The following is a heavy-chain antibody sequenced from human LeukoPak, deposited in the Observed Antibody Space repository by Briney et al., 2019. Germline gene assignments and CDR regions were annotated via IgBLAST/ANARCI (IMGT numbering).Heavy chain of an antibody. CDR3: ARGKVAATRVFDY. Sequence: GGSLRLSCAASGFTFSSYSMNWVRQAPGKGLEWVSSISSSSSYIYCADSVKGRFTISRDNAKNSLYLQMNSLRAEDTAVYYCARGKVAATRVFDYWGQGTLVTVSS. V-gene: IGHV3-21*01. CDR1: GFTFSSYS. J-gene: IGHJ4*02. D-gene: IGHD2-15*01. CDR2: ISSSSSYI.